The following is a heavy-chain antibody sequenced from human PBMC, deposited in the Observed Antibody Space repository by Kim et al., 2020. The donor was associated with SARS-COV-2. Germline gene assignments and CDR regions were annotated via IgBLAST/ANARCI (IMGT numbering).Heavy chain of an antibody. CDR3: ARLGGGNFKSDFDY. D-gene: IGHD2-21*02. V-gene: IGHV1-2*02. J-gene: IGHJ4*02. Sequence: AQKFQGRVTMTRDTSISTAYMELSRLRSDDTAVYYCARLGGGNFKSDFDYWGQGTLVTVSS.